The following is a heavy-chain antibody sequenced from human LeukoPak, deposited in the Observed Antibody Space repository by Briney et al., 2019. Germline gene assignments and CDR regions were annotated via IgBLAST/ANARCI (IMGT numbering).Heavy chain of an antibody. CDR3: AIRLPHDYGGNGNAFDI. Sequence: ASVKVSCKVSGYTLTELSMHWVRQAPGKGLEWMGGFDPEDGETIYAQKFQGRVTMTEHTSTDTAYMELSSLRSEDTAVYYCAIRLPHDYGGNGNAFDIWGQGTMVTVSS. D-gene: IGHD4-23*01. V-gene: IGHV1-24*01. CDR1: GYTLTELS. J-gene: IGHJ3*02. CDR2: FDPEDGET.